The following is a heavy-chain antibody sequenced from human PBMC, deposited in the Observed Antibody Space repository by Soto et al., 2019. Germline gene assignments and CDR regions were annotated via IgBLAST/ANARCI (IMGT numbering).Heavy chain of an antibody. CDR3: ARAAPRYCSGGSCYSGRXY. CDR2: INHSGST. J-gene: IGHJ4*02. V-gene: IGHV4-34*01. D-gene: IGHD2-15*01. CDR1: GGSFSGYY. Sequence: PSETLSLTCAVYGGSFSGYYWSWIRQPPGKGLEWIGEINHSGSTNYNPSLKSRVTISVDTSKNQFSLKLSSVTAADTAVYYCARAAPRYCSGGSCYSGRXYWGQGTLVSVSS.